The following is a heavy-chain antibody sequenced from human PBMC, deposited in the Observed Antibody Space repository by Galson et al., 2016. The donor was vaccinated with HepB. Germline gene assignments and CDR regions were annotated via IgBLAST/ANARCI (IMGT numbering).Heavy chain of an antibody. Sequence: SETLSLTCAVYGGSFSDYYWSWVRQPPGRGLEWIGEISHSGSTNYNPSLKSRVTVSVDTSKNRFSLKLTSVTAADTAVYYCARAVRPLQTSSSSCYFDYWGQGTLVTVSS. CDR1: GGSFSDYY. D-gene: IGHD2-15*01. J-gene: IGHJ4*02. CDR2: ISHSGST. V-gene: IGHV4-34*01. CDR3: ARAVRPLQTSSSSCYFDY.